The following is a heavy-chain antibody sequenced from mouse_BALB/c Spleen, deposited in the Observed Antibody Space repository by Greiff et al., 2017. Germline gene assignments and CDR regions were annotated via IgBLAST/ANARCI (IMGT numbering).Heavy chain of an antibody. D-gene: IGHD1-1*01. V-gene: IGHV1S22*01. CDR1: GYTFTSYW. CDR2: IYPGSGST. J-gene: IGHJ2*01. Sequence: LQQPGSELVRPGASVKLSCKASGYTFTSYWMHWVKQRPGQGLEWIGNIYPGSGSTNYDEKFKSKATLTVDTSSSTAYMQLSSLTSEDSAVYYCTGYYGSRNYWGQGTTLTVSS. CDR3: TGYYGSRNY.